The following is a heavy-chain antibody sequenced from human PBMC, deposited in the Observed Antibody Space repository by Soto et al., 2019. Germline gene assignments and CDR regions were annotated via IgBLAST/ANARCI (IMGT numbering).Heavy chain of an antibody. D-gene: IGHD2-2*02. J-gene: IGHJ4*02. Sequence: PSETLSLTCTVSGGAIISSSYFWGWIRQPPGKGLEWIGSIYHDGRTYYNPSLKSRVTISVDTSKNHLSLKLSSVTAADTALYYCARHFGDQVLYGLWGQGTRVTVSS. CDR2: IYHDGRT. CDR3: ARHFGDQVLYGL. CDR1: GGAIISSSYF. V-gene: IGHV4-39*01.